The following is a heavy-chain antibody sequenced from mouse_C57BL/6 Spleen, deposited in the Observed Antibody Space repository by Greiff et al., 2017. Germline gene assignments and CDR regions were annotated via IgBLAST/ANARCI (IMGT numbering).Heavy chain of an antibody. CDR3: AREGFSYYFDD. Sequence: EVQGVESGGDLVKPGGSLKLSCAASGFTFSSYGMSWVRQTPDKRLEWVATISSGGSYTYYPDSVKGRFTISRDNAKNTLYLQMSSLKSEDTAMYYCAREGFSYYFDDWGQGTTLTVSS. V-gene: IGHV5-6*01. CDR1: GFTFSSYG. J-gene: IGHJ2*01. D-gene: IGHD3-2*02. CDR2: ISSGGSYT.